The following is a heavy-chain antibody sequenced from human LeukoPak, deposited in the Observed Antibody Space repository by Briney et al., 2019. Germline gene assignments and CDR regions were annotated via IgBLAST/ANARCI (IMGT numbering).Heavy chain of an antibody. D-gene: IGHD6-19*01. V-gene: IGHV4-4*07. CDR3: ASGYSSGWPDY. J-gene: IGHJ4*02. CDR1: GGSISSYY. CDR2: IYTSGST. Sequence: SETLSLTCTVSGGSISSYYWSWIRQPAGKGLEWIGRIYTSGSTNYNPSLKSRVTMSVDTSKNQSSLKLSSVTAADTAVYYCASGYSSGWPDYWGQGTLVTVSS.